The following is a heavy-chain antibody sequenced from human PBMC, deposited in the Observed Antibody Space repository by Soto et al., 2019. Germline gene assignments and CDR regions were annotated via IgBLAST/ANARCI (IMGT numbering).Heavy chain of an antibody. CDR1: GGSFSHYY. J-gene: IGHJ4*02. CDR2: IYYTGST. D-gene: IGHD3-22*01. CDR3: ARGYYDSSGYYPHFAY. V-gene: IGHV4-59*13. Sequence: SETLSLTCTVSGGSFSHYYWGWTRQPPGKGLQWIAYIYYTGSTNYNPSLNSRITMSVDTSKNQFSLTLTSVTAADTAVYYCARGYYDSSGYYPHFAYWVPGSLVT.